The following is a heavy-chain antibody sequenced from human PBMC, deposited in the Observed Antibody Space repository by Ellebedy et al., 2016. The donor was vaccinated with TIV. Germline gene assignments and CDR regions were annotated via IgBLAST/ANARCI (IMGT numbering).Heavy chain of an antibody. D-gene: IGHD2-2*02. CDR2: INHSGST. CDR3: ARETKIVVVPAAILGFDY. V-gene: IGHV4-34*01. CDR1: GGSFSGYY. Sequence: SETLSLXXAVYGGSFSGYYWSWIRQPPGKGLEWIGEINHSGSTNYNPSLKSRVTISVDTSKNQFSLKLSSVTAADTAVYYCARETKIVVVPAAILGFDYWGQGTLVTVSS. J-gene: IGHJ4*02.